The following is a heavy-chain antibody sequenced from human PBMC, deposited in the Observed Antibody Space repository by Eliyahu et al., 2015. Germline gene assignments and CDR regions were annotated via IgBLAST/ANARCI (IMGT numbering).Heavy chain of an antibody. CDR1: GFTFSSYG. V-gene: IGHV3-30*18. Sequence: SGFTFSSYGMHXVRQAPGKGLEWVAVISYDGSNKYYADSVKGRLTISRDNSKNTLYLQXNSLRAEDTAVYYCAKVSSGNDYWGQGTLVTVSS. CDR3: AKVSSGNDY. J-gene: IGHJ4*02. D-gene: IGHD6-19*01. CDR2: ISYDGSNK.